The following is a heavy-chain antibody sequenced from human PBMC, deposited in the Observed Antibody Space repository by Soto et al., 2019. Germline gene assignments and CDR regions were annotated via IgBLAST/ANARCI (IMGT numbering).Heavy chain of an antibody. CDR1: GGSFRPFF. D-gene: IGHD3-10*01. CDR3: ARGVSSSYWFDP. CDR2: VDYSGYT. J-gene: IGHJ5*02. Sequence: QVQLQESGPGLVKPSDTLSLTCTVSGGSFRPFFWSWIRQPPWKRLEWIGYVDYSGYTAYNPSLRSRVNMSLDTSQSQFSLQLSSVTPADTAVYYCARGVSSSYWFDPWGQGTQVAVSS. V-gene: IGHV4-59*07.